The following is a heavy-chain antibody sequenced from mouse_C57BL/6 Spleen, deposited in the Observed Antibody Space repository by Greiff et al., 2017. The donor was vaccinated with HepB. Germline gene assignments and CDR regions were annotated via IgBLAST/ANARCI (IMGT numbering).Heavy chain of an antibody. V-gene: IGHV1-76*01. CDR2: IYPGSGNT. Sequence: VKLQQSGAELVRPGASVKLSCKASGYTFTDYYINWVKQRPGQGLEWIARIYPGSGNTYYNEKFKGKATLTAEKSSSPAYMQLSSLTSEDSAVYFCATDYDGYFDVWGTGTTVTVSS. CDR3: ATDYDGYFDV. J-gene: IGHJ1*03. CDR1: GYTFTDYY. D-gene: IGHD2-4*01.